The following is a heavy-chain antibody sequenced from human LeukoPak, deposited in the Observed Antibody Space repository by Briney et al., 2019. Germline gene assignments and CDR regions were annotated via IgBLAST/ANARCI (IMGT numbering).Heavy chain of an antibody. V-gene: IGHV1-2*02. CDR2: INPDIGAA. CDR3: ARAPITMIIVAQFDH. D-gene: IGHD3-22*01. J-gene: IGHJ4*02. Sequence: ASVKVSSKPSVSTLTDSYIHWVPQAPGHGLEWMGWINPDIGAANYALNFQVRVTMTRDTSISTAYMDLTRLKSGDTAIYYCARAPITMIIVAQFDHWGQGTLVTVSS. CDR1: VSTLTDSY.